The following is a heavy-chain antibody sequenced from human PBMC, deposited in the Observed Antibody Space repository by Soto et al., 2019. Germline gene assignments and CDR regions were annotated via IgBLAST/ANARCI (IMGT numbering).Heavy chain of an antibody. CDR1: GGSFSGYY. CDR3: ARGQSPGIAAAGMSPWFDP. Sequence: SETLSLTCAVYGGSFSGYYWSRIRQPPGKGLEWIGEINHSGSTNYNPSLKSRVTISVDTSKNQFSLKLSSVTAADTAVYYCARGQSPGIAAAGMSPWFDPWGQGTLVTVSS. J-gene: IGHJ5*02. V-gene: IGHV4-34*01. CDR2: INHSGST. D-gene: IGHD6-13*01.